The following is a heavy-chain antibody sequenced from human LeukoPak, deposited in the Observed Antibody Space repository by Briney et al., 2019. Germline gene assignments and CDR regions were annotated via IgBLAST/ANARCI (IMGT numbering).Heavy chain of an antibody. Sequence: ASVKVSCKASGYTFTSYAMHWVRQAPGQRFEWMGWINAGNGNTKYSQKFQGRVTITRDTSASTAYMELSSLRSEDTAVYYCAREGGQHYDILTGYYLKMGIDGMDVWGQGTTVTVSS. CDR1: GYTFTSYA. J-gene: IGHJ6*02. V-gene: IGHV1-3*01. CDR2: INAGNGNT. CDR3: AREGGQHYDILTGYYLKMGIDGMDV. D-gene: IGHD3-9*01.